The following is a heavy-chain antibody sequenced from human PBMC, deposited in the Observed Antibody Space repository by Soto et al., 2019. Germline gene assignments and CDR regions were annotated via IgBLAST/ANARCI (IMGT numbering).Heavy chain of an antibody. D-gene: IGHD5-18*01. V-gene: IGHV1-69*12. CDR2: IIPIFGTP. CDR3: AYSANHRYFFDS. CDR1: GGSFRSYA. J-gene: IGHJ5*01. Sequence: QVQLVQSGAAVKKPGSSVKVSCKASGGSFRSYAVNWVRQAPGQGLECLGGIIPIFGTPNYAQKFHGRVSITADESTSTGYMDLIRLTSEDTAVYYCAYSANHRYFFDSWGQGTLVTVSS.